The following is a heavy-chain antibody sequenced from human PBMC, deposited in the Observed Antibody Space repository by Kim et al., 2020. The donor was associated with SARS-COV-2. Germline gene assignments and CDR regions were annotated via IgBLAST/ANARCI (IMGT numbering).Heavy chain of an antibody. J-gene: IGHJ4*02. V-gene: IGHV6-1*01. CDR1: EDSVSSNSAA. CDR3: AKSKHAAGTRYFDS. D-gene: IGHD6-13*01. CDR2: TYYRSKWYN. Sequence: SQTLSLTCAISEDSVSSNSAAWNWIRQSPSRGLEWLGRTYYRSKWYNDYAVFVKSRITIKPDTSKNQFSLQLNSVTPEDTAMYYCAKSKHAAGTRYFDSWGQGTLVTVSS.